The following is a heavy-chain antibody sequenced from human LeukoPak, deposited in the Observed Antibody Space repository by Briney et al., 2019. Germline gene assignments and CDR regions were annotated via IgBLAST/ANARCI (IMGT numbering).Heavy chain of an antibody. CDR3: AKGGITLVRGSFDY. V-gene: IGHV3-23*01. D-gene: IGHD3-10*01. J-gene: IGHJ4*02. CDR2: ISGSGDRI. Sequence: PGGTLRLSCAASGLTFSNYAMSWVRQAPGKGLEWVSAISGSGDRIYYSDSVKGRFTISRDNSKSTLYLQMVSLRAEDTAVYYCAKGGITLVRGSFDYWGQGTLVTVSP. CDR1: GLTFSNYA.